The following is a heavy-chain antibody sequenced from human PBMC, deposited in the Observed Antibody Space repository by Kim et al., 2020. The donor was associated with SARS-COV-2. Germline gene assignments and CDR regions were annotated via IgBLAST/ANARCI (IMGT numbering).Heavy chain of an antibody. CDR3: ARVNTVTGGGTLDY. Sequence: GGSLRLSCAASGFTFSSYSMNWVRQAPGKGLEWVSSISSSSSYIYYADSVKGRFTISRDNAKNSLYLQMNSLRAEDTAVYYCARVNTVTGGGTLDYWGQGTLVTVSS. CDR2: ISSSSSYI. D-gene: IGHD4-17*01. J-gene: IGHJ4*02. CDR1: GFTFSSYS. V-gene: IGHV3-21*01.